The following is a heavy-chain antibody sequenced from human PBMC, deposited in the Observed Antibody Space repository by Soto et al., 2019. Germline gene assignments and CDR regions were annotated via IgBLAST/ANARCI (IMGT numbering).Heavy chain of an antibody. CDR1: GGSISSYY. CDR3: ARSYYYYYGMDV. Sequence: QVQLQESGPGLVKPSETLSLTCTVSGGSISSYYWSWIRQPPGKGLEWIGYIYYSGSTNYNPSLTSRVTISVDTSKNQFSLKLSSVTAADTAVYYCARSYYYYYGMDVWGQGTTVTVSS. V-gene: IGHV4-59*01. J-gene: IGHJ6*02. CDR2: IYYSGST.